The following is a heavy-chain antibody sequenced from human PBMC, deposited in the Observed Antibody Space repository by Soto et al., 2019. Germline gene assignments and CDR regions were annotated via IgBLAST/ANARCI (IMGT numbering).Heavy chain of an antibody. CDR2: IYPGDSDT. J-gene: IGHJ3*02. V-gene: IGHV5-51*01. D-gene: IGHD3-22*01. Sequence: GESLKISCKGSGYSFTSYWIGWVRQMPGKGLEWMGIIYPGDSDTRYSPSFQGQVTISADKSISTAYLQWSSLKASDTAMYYCARTKNNDSSGYDAFDIWGQGTMVTVSS. CDR3: ARTKNNDSSGYDAFDI. CDR1: GYSFTSYW.